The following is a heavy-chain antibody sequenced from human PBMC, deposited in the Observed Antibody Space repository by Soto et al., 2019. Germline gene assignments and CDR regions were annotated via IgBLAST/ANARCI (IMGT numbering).Heavy chain of an antibody. V-gene: IGHV4-34*01. J-gene: IGHJ6*02. CDR3: ARGLRDLIVVPLSKYYYGMDV. D-gene: IGHD3-22*01. CDR2: INHSGST. Sequence: PSETLSLTCAVYGGSFSGYYWSWIRQPPGKGLEWIGEINHSGSTNYNPSLKSRVTISVGTSKNQFSLKLSSVTAADTAVFYCARGLRDLIVVPLSKYYYGMDVWGQGTTVTVSS. CDR1: GGSFSGYY.